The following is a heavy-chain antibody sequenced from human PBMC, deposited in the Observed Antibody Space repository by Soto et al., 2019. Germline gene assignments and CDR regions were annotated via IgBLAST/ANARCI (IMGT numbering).Heavy chain of an antibody. J-gene: IGHJ4*02. Sequence: GESLKISCKASGYSFNTYWIGWVRQRPGKGLEWMGIIYPGDFDTRYGPSFQGQVTISANNSITTAYLQWSSLKASDTAMYYCARYDYGHRGRYYFDHWGQGALVTVSS. D-gene: IGHD3-16*01. CDR2: IYPGDFDT. V-gene: IGHV5-51*01. CDR3: ARYDYGHRGRYYFDH. CDR1: GYSFNTYW.